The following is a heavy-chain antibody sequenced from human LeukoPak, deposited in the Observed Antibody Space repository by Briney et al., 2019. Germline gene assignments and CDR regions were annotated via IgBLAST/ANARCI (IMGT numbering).Heavy chain of an antibody. CDR2: LWFDGSKE. CDR1: GFNFSRFG. Sequence: PGASLRLSCTASGFNFSRFGMHWVRQAPGQGPEWVAVLWFDGSKEFYAESVKGRFNISRDNSKDTLYLHMSNLRAGDTAMYYCLRGVEIFFDYWGQGTLVTVSS. J-gene: IGHJ4*02. D-gene: IGHD2-15*01. CDR3: LRGVEIFFDY. V-gene: IGHV3-33*01.